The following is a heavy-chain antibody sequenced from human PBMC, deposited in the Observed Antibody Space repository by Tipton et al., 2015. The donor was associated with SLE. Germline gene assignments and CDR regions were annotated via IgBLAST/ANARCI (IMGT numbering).Heavy chain of an antibody. CDR1: GGSISSSNW. Sequence: GLVKPSETLSLTRTVSGGSISSSNWWSWVRQPPGKGLEWIGEIYHSGSTNYNPSLKSRVTISVDTSKNQFSLKLSSVTAADTAVYYCARDRGIAAAEDYWGQGTLVTVSS. CDR3: ARDRGIAAAEDY. CDR2: IYHSGST. J-gene: IGHJ4*02. V-gene: IGHV4-4*02. D-gene: IGHD6-13*01.